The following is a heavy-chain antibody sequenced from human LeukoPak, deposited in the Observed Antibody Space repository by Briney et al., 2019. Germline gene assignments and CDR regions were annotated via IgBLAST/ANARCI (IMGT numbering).Heavy chain of an antibody. Sequence: GGSLRLSCAASGFTFSSYAMTWVRQAPGKGLEWVSGISGSGSNTYYADSVKGRSTISRDNSKNTLYLQMNSLRAEDTAAYYCAKGTYDSRGHFDYWGQGTLVSVSS. D-gene: IGHD3-22*01. CDR2: ISGSGSNT. CDR1: GFTFSSYA. J-gene: IGHJ4*02. CDR3: AKGTYDSRGHFDY. V-gene: IGHV3-23*01.